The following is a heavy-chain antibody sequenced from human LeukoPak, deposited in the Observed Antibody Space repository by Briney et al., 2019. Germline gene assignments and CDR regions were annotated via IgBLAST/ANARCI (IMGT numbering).Heavy chain of an antibody. CDR1: GFTFGDHA. V-gene: IGHV3-49*04. J-gene: IGHJ4*02. D-gene: IGHD5-18*01. Sequence: PGGSLRLSCTASGFTFGDHAMSWVRQAPGKGLEWVGFIRSKAYGGTTEYAASVKGRFSISRDDSKSIAYLQMNSLKTEDTAVYYCTRVRGYSYGYGDYWGQGTLVTVSS. CDR3: TRVRGYSYGYGDY. CDR2: IRSKAYGGTT.